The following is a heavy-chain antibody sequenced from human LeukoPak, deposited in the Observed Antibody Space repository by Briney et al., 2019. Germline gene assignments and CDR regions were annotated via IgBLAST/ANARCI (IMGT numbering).Heavy chain of an antibody. Sequence: GGSLRLSCAASRFTFSTYWMHWVRQAPGKGLAWVSRISADGSSTTYADSVKGRFTISRDNAKNTLYLQMNSLRAEDTALYYCARDGDDYTYFDWWGQGALVTVSS. J-gene: IGHJ4*02. D-gene: IGHD5-24*01. CDR2: ISADGSST. V-gene: IGHV3-74*01. CDR1: RFTFSTYW. CDR3: ARDGDDYTYFDW.